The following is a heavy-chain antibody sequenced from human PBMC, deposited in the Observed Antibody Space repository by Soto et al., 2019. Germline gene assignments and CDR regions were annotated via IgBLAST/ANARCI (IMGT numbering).Heavy chain of an antibody. CDR2: IWYDGSKK. D-gene: IGHD3-22*01. CDR1: GFTFSSSG. CDR3: ARAPFTIYDTSGYYDY. Sequence: PGGSLRLSCAASGFTFSSSGMHWVRQAPGKGLEWVAIIWYDGSKKYYADSLKGRFTISRDNSKNTVYLQMNSLRAEDTAVYYCARAPFTIYDTSGYYDYWGQGTLVTVSS. J-gene: IGHJ4*02. V-gene: IGHV3-33*01.